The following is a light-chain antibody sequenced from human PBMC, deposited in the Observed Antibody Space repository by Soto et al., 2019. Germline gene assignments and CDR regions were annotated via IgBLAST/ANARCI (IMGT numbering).Light chain of an antibody. Sequence: DIQMTQFPSTLSTSVGDRVTITCRASQSISSWLAWYQQKPGKAPNLLIYDASSLESGVPSRFSGSVSGTQFTLTISSLQPDDFATYYCLQYDSYPHTFLQGTKLENK. CDR1: QSISSW. CDR2: DAS. CDR3: LQYDSYPHT. V-gene: IGKV1-5*01. J-gene: IGKJ2*01.